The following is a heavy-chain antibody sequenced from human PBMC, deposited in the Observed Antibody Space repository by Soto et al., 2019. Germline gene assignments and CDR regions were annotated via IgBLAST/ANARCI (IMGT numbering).Heavy chain of an antibody. CDR2: INPSPGTT. Sequence: QLVQSGADVKKPGASVKVSCKASGYTFTSYYIHWVRQAPGQGPEWMGVINPSPGTTNYAQKFQGRVNMTRDTSTSTVYMELSSLRSEDTAVYYCARGVGINTHFDPWGQGTLVTVSS. J-gene: IGHJ5*02. D-gene: IGHD1-26*01. CDR3: ARGVGINTHFDP. CDR1: GYTFTSYY. V-gene: IGHV1-46*01.